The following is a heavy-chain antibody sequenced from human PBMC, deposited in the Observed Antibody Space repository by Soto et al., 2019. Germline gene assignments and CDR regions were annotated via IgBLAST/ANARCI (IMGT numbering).Heavy chain of an antibody. CDR3: ARDQVNNNVAFAL. Sequence: QVQLVQSGTEVKKPGSSVRVSCKASGVTFSTYTMRWLRQAPGQGPEWVGGVFPTFGAANYAPKFQGRLTISADESPATAYMELSSLRSEDTAMYYCARDQVNNNVAFALWGQGTLIIVSS. D-gene: IGHD2-8*01. J-gene: IGHJ3*01. V-gene: IGHV1-69*01. CDR2: VFPTFGAA. CDR1: GVTFSTYT.